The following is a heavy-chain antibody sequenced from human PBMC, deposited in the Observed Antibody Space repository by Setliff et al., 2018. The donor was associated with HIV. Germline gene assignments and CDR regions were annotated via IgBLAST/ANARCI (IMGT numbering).Heavy chain of an antibody. D-gene: IGHD3-3*01. Sequence: GGSLRLSCAASGFTFSSYWMSWVRQAPGKGLEWVANIKQDGSNKYYADSVKGRFTISRDNSKNTLYLQMDSLRAEDTAVYYCARGFVLRFLEWSMPDAFDIWGQGTMVTVSS. J-gene: IGHJ3*02. V-gene: IGHV3-7*01. CDR3: ARGFVLRFLEWSMPDAFDI. CDR1: GFTFSSYW. CDR2: IKQDGSNK.